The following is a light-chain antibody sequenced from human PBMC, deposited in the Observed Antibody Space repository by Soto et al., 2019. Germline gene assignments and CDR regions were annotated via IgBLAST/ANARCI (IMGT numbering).Light chain of an antibody. CDR2: NNN. Sequence: QSVLTQPPSASGTPGQRVTISCSGSSSNIGGNPVNWYQQLPGTAPKLLIYNNNQRPSGVPDRFSGPKSGTSASLAISGLQSEDEADYYCAAWHDSLNGPVFGGGTKVTVL. V-gene: IGLV1-44*01. J-gene: IGLJ3*02. CDR3: AAWHDSLNGPV. CDR1: SSNIGGNP.